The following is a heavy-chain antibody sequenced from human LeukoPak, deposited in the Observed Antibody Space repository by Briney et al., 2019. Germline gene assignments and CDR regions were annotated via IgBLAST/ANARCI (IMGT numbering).Heavy chain of an antibody. CDR1: GDSVSSNGAA. J-gene: IGHJ4*02. Sequence: SQTLSLTCAISGDSVSSNGAAWNWIRQSPSRGLEWLGRTYYRSKWNNDYAVSVKSRMTINPDTSKNQFSLHLTSVTPEDTAVYYCAKEPPSQWEPRAPFDYWGQGSLVTVSS. CDR3: AKEPPSQWEPRAPFDY. CDR2: TYYRSKWNN. D-gene: IGHD1-26*01. V-gene: IGHV6-1*01.